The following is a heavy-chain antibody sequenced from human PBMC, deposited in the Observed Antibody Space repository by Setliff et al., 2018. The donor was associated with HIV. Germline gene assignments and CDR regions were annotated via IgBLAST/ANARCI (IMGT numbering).Heavy chain of an antibody. CDR1: GFTFSSYC. V-gene: IGHV3-7*03. Sequence: GGSLRLSCAASGFTFSSYCMSWVRQSPGKGLEWVANIKQDGSEKHYVDSVEGRFTISRDNAKNSLYLQMNSLRAEDTAVYYCARLRYFDWQPHYAFDIWGQGTMVTVSS. J-gene: IGHJ3*02. CDR2: IKQDGSEK. CDR3: ARLRYFDWQPHYAFDI. D-gene: IGHD3-9*01.